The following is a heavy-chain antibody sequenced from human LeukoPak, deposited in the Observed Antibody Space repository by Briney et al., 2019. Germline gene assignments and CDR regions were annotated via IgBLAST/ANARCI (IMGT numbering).Heavy chain of an antibody. J-gene: IGHJ6*02. Sequence: GESLKISCKGSGYSFTSYWIGWVRQMPGKGLEWMGIIYPGDSDTRYSPSFQGQVTISADKSISTAYLQWSSLKASDTAMYYCARHRGEGGQYYYYGMDVWGQGTTVTVSS. D-gene: IGHD3-16*01. CDR1: GYSFTSYW. V-gene: IGHV5-51*01. CDR3: ARHRGEGGQYYYYGMDV. CDR2: IYPGDSDT.